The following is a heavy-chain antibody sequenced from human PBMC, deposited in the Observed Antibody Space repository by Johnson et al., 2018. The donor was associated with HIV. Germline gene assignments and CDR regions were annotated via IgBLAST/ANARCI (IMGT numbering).Heavy chain of an antibody. J-gene: IGHJ3*02. CDR3: ARRGLANAFDI. V-gene: IGHV3-66*01. CDR1: GFTVSSNY. Sequence: VQLVESGGGLVQPGGSLRLSCAASGFTVSSNYMSWVRQAPGKGLEWVSVIYSGGSTYYADTVKGRFSISRANAKSSVYFQMNSLRAEDTAVYYWARRGLANAFDIWGQGTMVTVSS. D-gene: IGHD3-10*01. CDR2: IYSGGST.